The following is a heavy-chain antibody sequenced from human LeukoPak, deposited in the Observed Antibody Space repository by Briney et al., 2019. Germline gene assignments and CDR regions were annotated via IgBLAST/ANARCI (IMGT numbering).Heavy chain of an antibody. CDR1: AFTISSIT. Sequence: PAGSLTLSCSAAAFTISSITIYWVRQVQGHGLEYVSAISSDVITTNNADSGKGRCTIARDNSKNTLYLQMSSLRAEDTAVYYCVNIAAEEYWGEGTPVTVSS. V-gene: IGHV3-64D*09. CDR2: ISSDVITT. D-gene: IGHD6-25*01. J-gene: IGHJ6*01. CDR3: VNIAAEEY.